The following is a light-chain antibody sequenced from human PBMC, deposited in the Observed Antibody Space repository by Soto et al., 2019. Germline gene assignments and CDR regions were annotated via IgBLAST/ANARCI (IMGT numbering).Light chain of an antibody. CDR2: GIS. Sequence: DFQMTQSPSSLSASVGDRVTITCRASQSFSTYLAWYQQKPGKVPKLLISGISTLQSGVPSRFSGSGYGTEFTLTISNLQPEDAATYYCQKYNTAPLTFGGGTKVEIK. CDR3: QKYNTAPLT. V-gene: IGKV1-27*01. CDR1: QSFSTY. J-gene: IGKJ4*01.